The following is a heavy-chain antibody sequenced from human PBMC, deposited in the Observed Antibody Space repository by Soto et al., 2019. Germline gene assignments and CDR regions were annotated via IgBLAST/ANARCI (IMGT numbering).Heavy chain of an antibody. Sequence: SETLAHTCAGSGGSIRTSNWWSWVRQPPGKGLEWIGEVYRTGSTNYNPSLESRLTISVDKSKNQFSLKLTSVTAADTAVYYCARARATIAAAAIFDCWGQGTLVT. CDR1: GGSIRTSNW. J-gene: IGHJ4*02. CDR3: ARARATIAAAAIFDC. V-gene: IGHV4-4*02. CDR2: VYRTGST. D-gene: IGHD6-13*01.